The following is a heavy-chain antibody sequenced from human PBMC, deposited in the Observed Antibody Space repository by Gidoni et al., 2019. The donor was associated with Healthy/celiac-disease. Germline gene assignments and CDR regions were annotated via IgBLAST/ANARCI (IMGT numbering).Heavy chain of an antibody. CDR3: AKSVYSGNYFDY. V-gene: IGHV3-23*01. Sequence: EVLLLESGGGLVQPGGSLRLSCAASGFTFSNYAMTWVRQAPGKGLEWVSTITTSGGTTYHADSVEGRFTISRDNSKNTLYLQMNSLRAEDTAVYYCAKSVYSGNYFDYWGQGTLVTVSS. CDR1: GFTFSNYA. J-gene: IGHJ4*02. CDR2: ITTSGGTT. D-gene: IGHD1-26*01.